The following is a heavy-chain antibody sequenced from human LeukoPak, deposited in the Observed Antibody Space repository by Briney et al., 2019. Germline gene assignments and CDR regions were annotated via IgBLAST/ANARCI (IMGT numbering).Heavy chain of an antibody. CDR1: GFTFRDYW. CDR2: IRRDGGAA. J-gene: IGHJ4*02. CDR3: ARDHESGYYIH. Sequence: QAGGSLRLSCIASGFTFRDYWMTWVRRAPGRGLEWVANIRRDGGAAYYVNSVQGRFTISRGNTENSLFLQMNSLRVEDTAVYYCARDHESGYYIHWGQGTLVTVSS. D-gene: IGHD3-22*01. V-gene: IGHV3-7*01.